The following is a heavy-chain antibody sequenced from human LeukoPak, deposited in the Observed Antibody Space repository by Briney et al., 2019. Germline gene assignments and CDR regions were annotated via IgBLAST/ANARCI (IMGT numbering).Heavy chain of an antibody. Sequence: QPGGSLRLSCAASGFTFSSDAMSWVRQAPGKGLEWVSAISGSGDRTYYADSVKGRFTISRDNSKNTVYLQMNSLRDDDTAVYYCAKEVRSVADDNWFDPWGQGILVTVSS. J-gene: IGHJ5*02. CDR1: GFTFSSDA. CDR3: AKEVRSVADDNWFDP. CDR2: ISGSGDRT. D-gene: IGHD6-19*01. V-gene: IGHV3-23*01.